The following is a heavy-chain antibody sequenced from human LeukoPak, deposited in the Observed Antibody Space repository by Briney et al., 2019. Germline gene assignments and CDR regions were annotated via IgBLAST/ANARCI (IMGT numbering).Heavy chain of an antibody. Sequence: GGSLRLSCAASGFTFSSYAMSWVRQAPGKGLEWVSAISGSGGSTYYADPVKGRFTISRDNSKNTLYLQMNSLRAEDTAVYYCAKATYGSGSPPEYWGQGTLVTVSS. CDR3: AKATYGSGSPPEY. J-gene: IGHJ4*02. V-gene: IGHV3-23*01. D-gene: IGHD3-10*01. CDR1: GFTFSSYA. CDR2: ISGSGGST.